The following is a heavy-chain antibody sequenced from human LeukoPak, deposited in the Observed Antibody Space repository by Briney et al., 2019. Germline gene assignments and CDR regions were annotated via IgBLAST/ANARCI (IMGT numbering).Heavy chain of an antibody. CDR2: ISAYNGNT. Sequence: ASVKVSCKASGYTFTSYGISWVRQAPGQGLEWMGWISAYNGNTNYAQKLQGRVTMTTDTSTSTAYMELRSLRSDDTAVYYCARGRFGELLSPFYYYMDVWGKGTTDTVSS. J-gene: IGHJ6*03. CDR1: GYTFTSYG. CDR3: ARGRFGELLSPFYYYMDV. D-gene: IGHD3-10*01. V-gene: IGHV1-18*01.